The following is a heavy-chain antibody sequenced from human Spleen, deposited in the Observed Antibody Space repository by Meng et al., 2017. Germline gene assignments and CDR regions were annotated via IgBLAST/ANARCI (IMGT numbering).Heavy chain of an antibody. Sequence: QVTRAQWESGPWKPSVALSFPCVVSGRSFSGTYCRWIRQPPGKGLGWIGEINPVGSTHYNPSRESLATISVDTSQYNLSLKLSSVTAAVSDVYYCARGSTTMAHDFDYWGQGTLVTVSS. V-gene: IGHV4-34*01. CDR1: GRSFSGTY. D-gene: IGHD4-11*01. CDR3: ARGSTTMAHDFDY. J-gene: IGHJ4*02. CDR2: INPVGST.